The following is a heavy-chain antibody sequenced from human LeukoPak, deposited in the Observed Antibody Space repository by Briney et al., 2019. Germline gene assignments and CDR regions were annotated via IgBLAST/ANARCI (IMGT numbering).Heavy chain of an antibody. CDR1: GFTFSSYA. J-gene: IGHJ4*02. CDR3: AKDRPRSSEGSFDY. Sequence: GGSLRLSCGASGFTFSSYAMSWVRQAPGKGLEWVSSISSSGGGTYCADSVKGRFTISRDNSKNTLHLQMNSLRAEDTAVYYCAKDRPRSSEGSFDYWGQGTLVTVSS. CDR2: ISSSGGGT. D-gene: IGHD3-22*01. V-gene: IGHV3-23*01.